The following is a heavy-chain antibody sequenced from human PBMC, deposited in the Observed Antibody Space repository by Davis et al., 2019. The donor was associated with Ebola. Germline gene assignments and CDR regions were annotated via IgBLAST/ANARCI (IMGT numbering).Heavy chain of an antibody. V-gene: IGHV4-34*01. CDR1: GGSFSGYY. D-gene: IGHD5-18*01. J-gene: IGHJ4*02. CDR3: ARGSVDTAMVRKYYFDY. CDR2: INHSGST. Sequence: MPSETLSLTCAAYGGSFSGYYWSWIRQPPGKGLEWIGEINHSGSTNYNPSLKSRVTISVDTSKNQFSLKLSSVTAADTAVYYCARGSVDTAMVRKYYFDYWGQGTLVTVSS.